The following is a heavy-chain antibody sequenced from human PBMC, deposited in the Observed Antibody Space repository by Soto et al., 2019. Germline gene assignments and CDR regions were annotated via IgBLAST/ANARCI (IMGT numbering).Heavy chain of an antibody. CDR1: GDSISNYH. CDR2: GYYSGST. J-gene: IGHJ4*02. V-gene: IGHV4-59*01. Sequence: KASETLSLTCTVSGDSISNYHWSWIRQPPGKGLEWIGYGYYSGSTNYNPSLKSRVTISVDTSKNQFSPKLSSVTAADTAVYYCARDPYYYDSSGYYVHYFDYWGQGTLVTVSS. D-gene: IGHD3-22*01. CDR3: ARDPYYYDSSGYYVHYFDY.